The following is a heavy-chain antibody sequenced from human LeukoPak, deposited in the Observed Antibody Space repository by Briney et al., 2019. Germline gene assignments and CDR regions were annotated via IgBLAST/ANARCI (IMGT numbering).Heavy chain of an antibody. CDR3: ARSRPPTGDYDSSGSFDY. CDR2: IYYSGST. V-gene: IGHV4-31*03. J-gene: IGHJ4*02. Sequence: PSQTLSLTCTVSGGSISSGGYYWSWIRQHPGKGLEWIGYIYYSGSTYYNPSLKSRVTISVDTSKNQFSLKLSSVTAADTAVYCCARSRPPTGDYDSSGSFDYWGQGTLVTVSS. D-gene: IGHD3-22*01. CDR1: GGSISSGGYY.